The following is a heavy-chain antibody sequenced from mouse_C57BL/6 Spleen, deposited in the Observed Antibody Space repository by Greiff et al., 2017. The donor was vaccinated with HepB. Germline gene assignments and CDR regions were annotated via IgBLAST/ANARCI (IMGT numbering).Heavy chain of an antibody. V-gene: IGHV1-69*01. D-gene: IGHD2-5*01. CDR3: ARSNSNYYFDY. CDR2: IDPSDSYT. CDR1: GYTFTSYW. Sequence: QVQLQQSGAELVMPGASVKLSCKASGYTFTSYWMHWVKQRPGQGLEWIGEIDPSDSYTNYNQKFKGKSTLTVDKSSSTAYMQLSSLTSEDSAVYYCARSNSNYYFDYWGQGTTLTVSS. J-gene: IGHJ2*01.